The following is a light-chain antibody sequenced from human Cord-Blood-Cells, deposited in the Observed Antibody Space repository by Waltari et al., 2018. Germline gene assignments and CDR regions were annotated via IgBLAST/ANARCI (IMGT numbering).Light chain of an antibody. Sequence: QSALTQPASVSGSPGQSITISCTGTSSDVGSYNLVSWYQQHPGKAPKLMIYEGSKRAEGVSNRFSGSKSGNTASLTISGLQAEEEADYYCCSYAGSSTFGVFGGGTKLTVL. V-gene: IGLV2-23*03. J-gene: IGLJ2*01. CDR3: CSYAGSSTFGV. CDR1: SSDVGSYNL. CDR2: EGS.